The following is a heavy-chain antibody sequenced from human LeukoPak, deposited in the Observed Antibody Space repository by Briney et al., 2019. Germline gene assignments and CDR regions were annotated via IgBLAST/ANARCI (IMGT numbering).Heavy chain of an antibody. CDR1: GGSINSSSYY. CDR2: IYYSGST. J-gene: IGHJ4*02. CDR3: ARQGIVVVTNFDY. V-gene: IGHV4-39*01. D-gene: IGHD3-22*01. Sequence: KPSETLSLTCTVSGGSINSSSYYWGWIRQPPGKGLEWIGSIYYSGSTYYNPSLKSRVTISVDTSKNQFSLKLSSVTAADTAVYYCARQGIVVVTNFDYWGQGTLVTVSS.